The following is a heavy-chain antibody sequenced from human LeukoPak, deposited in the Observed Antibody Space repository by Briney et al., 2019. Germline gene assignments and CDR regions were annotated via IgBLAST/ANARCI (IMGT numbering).Heavy chain of an antibody. V-gene: IGHV3-7*04. D-gene: IGHD4-17*01. CDR1: GFTFSSHW. CDR2: IKQDGSEK. CDR3: AREGAYGDSYDY. Sequence: PGGSLRLSCAASGFTFSSHWMSWVRQAPGKGLEWVANIKQDGSEKYYVDSVKGRFTISRDNAKNSLYLQMNSLRAEDTAVYYCAREGAYGDSYDYWGQGTLVTVSS. J-gene: IGHJ4*02.